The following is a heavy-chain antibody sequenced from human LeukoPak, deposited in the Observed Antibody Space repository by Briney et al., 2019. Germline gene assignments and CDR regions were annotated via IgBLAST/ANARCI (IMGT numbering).Heavy chain of an antibody. CDR2: ISKDGTTA. CDR1: GFSISSYW. V-gene: IGHV3-74*01. J-gene: IGHJ5*02. CDR3: TRRVDATRWYDP. D-gene: IGHD2-15*01. Sequence: GGSLRLSCAASGFSISSYWMHWVRQAPGEGLVWASRISKDGTTAIYADSVKGRFTISRDNAKNMVYLEMNSLRADDTAVYYCTRRVDATRWYDPWGQGTLVTV.